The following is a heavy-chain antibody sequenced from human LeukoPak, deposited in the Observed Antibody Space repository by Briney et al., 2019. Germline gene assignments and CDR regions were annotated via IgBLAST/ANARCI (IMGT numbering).Heavy chain of an antibody. Sequence: GGSLRLSCAASGFTFSSYSMNWVRQAPGKGLEWVANIKQDGSEKYYVDSVKGRFTISRDNAKNSLYLQMNSLRAEDTAVYYCARTSYYDSSGYYSDYWGQGTLVTVSS. CDR2: IKQDGSEK. CDR3: ARTSYYDSSGYYSDY. V-gene: IGHV3-7*02. J-gene: IGHJ4*02. D-gene: IGHD3-22*01. CDR1: GFTFSSYS.